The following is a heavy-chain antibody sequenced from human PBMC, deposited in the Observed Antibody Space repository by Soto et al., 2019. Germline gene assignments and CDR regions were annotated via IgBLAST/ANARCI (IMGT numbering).Heavy chain of an antibody. D-gene: IGHD1-1*01. CDR1: GFTFNNYA. V-gene: IGHV3-23*01. J-gene: IGHJ3*01. Sequence: EVQLLESGGGLVQPGGSLRLACAASGFTFNNYAMNWVRQAPGRGLEWVSIISPDGDSTYYADSVKGRFTISRNHSQNTVFLQMNSLRVEDTLIYSWEKVRLTDDRKYASHLWGQGTLVTVSS. CDR2: ISPDGDST. CDR3: EKVRLTDDRKYASHL.